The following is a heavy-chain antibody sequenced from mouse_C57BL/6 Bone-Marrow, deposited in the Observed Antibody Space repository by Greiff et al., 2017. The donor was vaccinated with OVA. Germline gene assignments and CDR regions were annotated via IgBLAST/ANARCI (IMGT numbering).Heavy chain of an antibody. Sequence: EVMLVESGEGLVKPGGSLKLSCAASGFTFSSYAMSWVRQTPEKRLEWVAYISSGGDYIYYADTVKGRFTISRDNARNTLYLQMSSLKSEDTAMYYCTRGKYDYDWAYWGQGTLVTVSA. J-gene: IGHJ3*01. CDR1: GFTFSSYA. V-gene: IGHV5-9-1*02. D-gene: IGHD2-4*01. CDR2: ISSGGDYI. CDR3: TRGKYDYDWAY.